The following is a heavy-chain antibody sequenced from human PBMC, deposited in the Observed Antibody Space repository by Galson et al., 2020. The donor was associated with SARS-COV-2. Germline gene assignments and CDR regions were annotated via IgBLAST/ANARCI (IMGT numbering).Heavy chain of an antibody. Sequence: ASETLSLTCTVSGGSTYSYYWTWIRQSPGKGLEWIGYIYSSGSTDYNPSLKSRVTISIDTSNKQFSLNLSSVTTADTAVYYCARVGHTGYDGYRDFYYGLDVWGQGTTVTVSS. CDR2: IYSSGST. J-gene: IGHJ6*02. CDR1: GGSTYSYY. V-gene: IGHV4-59*01. D-gene: IGHD5-12*01. CDR3: ARVGHTGYDGYRDFYYGLDV.